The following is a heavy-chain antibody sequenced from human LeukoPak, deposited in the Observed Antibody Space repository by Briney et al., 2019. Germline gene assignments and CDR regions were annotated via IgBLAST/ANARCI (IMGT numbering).Heavy chain of an antibody. Sequence: ASVKVSCKASGYTFTGYYMHWVREAPGQGLEWMGWINPNSGGTNYAQKFQGRVTMTRDTSISTAYMELSRLRSDDTAVYYCAREGIVGTGGAFDIWGQGTMVTVSS. CDR2: INPNSGGT. CDR1: GYTFTGYY. J-gene: IGHJ3*02. CDR3: AREGIVGTGGAFDI. D-gene: IGHD1-26*01. V-gene: IGHV1-2*02.